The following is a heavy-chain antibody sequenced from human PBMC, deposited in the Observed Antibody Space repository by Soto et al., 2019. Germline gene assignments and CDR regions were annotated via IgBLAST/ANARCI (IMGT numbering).Heavy chain of an antibody. CDR1: GFTFSSYA. CDR3: ANLYCSGGSCYSYYYYGMDV. D-gene: IGHD2-15*01. CDR2: ISGSGDFT. J-gene: IGHJ6*02. V-gene: IGHV3-23*01. Sequence: PGGSLRLSCAASGFTFSSYAMSWVRQAPGKGLEWVTVISGSGDFTFYADSVKGRFTISRDNSKNTLYLQMNSLRAGDTAVYYCANLYCSGGSCYSYYYYGMDVWGQGTTVTVSS.